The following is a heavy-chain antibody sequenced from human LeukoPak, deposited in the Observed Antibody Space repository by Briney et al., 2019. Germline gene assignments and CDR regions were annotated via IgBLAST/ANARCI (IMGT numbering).Heavy chain of an antibody. V-gene: IGHV4-39*07. J-gene: IGHJ4*02. D-gene: IGHD2-15*01. Sequence: KPSETLSLTCTVSGGSISSSSYYWGWIRQPPGTGLEWIGSIYYSGSTYYNPSLKSRVTISVDTSKNQFSLRLSSVTAADTAVYYCATPRDGYCSGGSCLEFDYWGQGTLVTVSS. CDR3: ATPRDGYCSGGSCLEFDY. CDR2: IYYSGST. CDR1: GGSISSSSYY.